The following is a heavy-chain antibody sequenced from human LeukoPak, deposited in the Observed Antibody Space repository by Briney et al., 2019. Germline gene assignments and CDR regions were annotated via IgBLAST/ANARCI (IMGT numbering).Heavy chain of an antibody. J-gene: IGHJ4*02. D-gene: IGHD3-10*01. CDR3: ARWSTYYYGSGSPFHFDY. CDR1: GFTFSSYA. CDR2: ISYDGSNK. Sequence: GGSLRLSCAASGFTFSSYAMHWVRQAPGKGLEWVAVISYDGSNKYYADSVKGRFTISRDNSKNTLYLQMNSLRAEDTAVYYCARWSTYYYGSGSPFHFDYWGQGTLVTVSS. V-gene: IGHV3-30-3*01.